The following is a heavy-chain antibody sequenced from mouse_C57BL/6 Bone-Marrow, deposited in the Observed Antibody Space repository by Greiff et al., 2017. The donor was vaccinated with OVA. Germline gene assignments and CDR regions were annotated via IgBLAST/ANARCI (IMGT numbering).Heavy chain of an antibody. D-gene: IGHD3-3*01. V-gene: IGHV5-12*01. CDR2: ISNGGGST. Sequence: EVQVVESGGGLVQPGGSLKLSCAASGFTFSDYYMYWVRQTPEKRLEWVAYISNGGGSTYYPDTVKGRFTISRDNAKNTLYLQMSRLKSEDTAMYYCARQGGTWSSFDYWGQGTTLTVSS. CDR1: GFTFSDYY. CDR3: ARQGGTWSSFDY. J-gene: IGHJ2*01.